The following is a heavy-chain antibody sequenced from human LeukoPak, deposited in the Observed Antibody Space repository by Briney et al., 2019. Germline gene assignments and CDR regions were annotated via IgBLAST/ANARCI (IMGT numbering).Heavy chain of an antibody. Sequence: GASVKVSCKASGYTFTGYYMHWVRQAPGQGLEWMGWINPNSGGTNYAQKLQGRVTMTTDTSTSTAYMELRSLRSDDTAVYYCARVSGPVAGTGLDYWGQGTLVTVSS. V-gene: IGHV1-2*02. CDR2: INPNSGGT. J-gene: IGHJ4*02. D-gene: IGHD6-19*01. CDR1: GYTFTGYY. CDR3: ARVSGPVAGTGLDY.